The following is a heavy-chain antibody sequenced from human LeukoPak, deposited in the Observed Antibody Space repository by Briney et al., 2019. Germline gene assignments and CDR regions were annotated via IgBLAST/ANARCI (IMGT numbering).Heavy chain of an antibody. D-gene: IGHD7-27*01. CDR2: VRSKADNYAT. CDR1: GFTVSGSS. CDR3: ATFVWGSSPN. J-gene: IGHJ4*02. V-gene: IGHV3-73*01. Sequence: GGSLRLSCAASGFTVSGSSLHWVRQASGKGLEWVGRVRSKADNYATAYSASVQGRFTVSRDDSKNTAYLQMNSLKPEDTAIYYCATFVWGSSPNWGQGSRVTVSS.